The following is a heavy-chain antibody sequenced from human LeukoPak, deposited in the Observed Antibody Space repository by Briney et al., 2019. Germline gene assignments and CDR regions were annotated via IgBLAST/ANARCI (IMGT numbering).Heavy chain of an antibody. CDR3: ARAPLWFGELDY. Sequence: TGGSLRLSCAASGFTVSSNYMSWVGRAPGKGWSWVSVIYSGGSTYYADSVKGRFTISRDNSKNTLYLQMNSLRAEDTAVYYCARAPLWFGELDYWGQGTLVTVSS. CDR1: GFTVSSNY. CDR2: IYSGGST. J-gene: IGHJ4*02. V-gene: IGHV3-53*01. D-gene: IGHD3-10*01.